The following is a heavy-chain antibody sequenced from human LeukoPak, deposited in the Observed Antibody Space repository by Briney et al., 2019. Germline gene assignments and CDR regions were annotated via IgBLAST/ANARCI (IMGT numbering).Heavy chain of an antibody. CDR1: GFTFSGFW. D-gene: IGHD6-6*01. V-gene: IGHV3-7*03. CDR3: ARSSYSSSSSV. Sequence: GGSLRLSCAVSGFTFSGFWMSWSRQAPGEGLEWVASINSDGSEGYYADVVKGRFTISRVNAKNSLYLQINSLRAEDTAVYYCARSSYSSSSSVWGQGTMVTVSS. CDR2: INSDGSEG. J-gene: IGHJ3*01.